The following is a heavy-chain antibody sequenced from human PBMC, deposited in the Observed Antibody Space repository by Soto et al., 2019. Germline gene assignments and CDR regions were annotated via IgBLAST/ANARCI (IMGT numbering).Heavy chain of an antibody. V-gene: IGHV3-72*01. J-gene: IGHJ3*02. CDR2: TRNKANSYTT. Sequence: GGSLRLSCAASGFTFSDHYMDWVRQAPGKGLEWVGRTRNKANSYTTEYAASVKGRFTISRDDSKNSLYLQMNSLKTEDTAVYYCSRARPPYRDAFDIWGQGTMVTVSS. CDR1: GFTFSDHY. CDR3: SRARPPYRDAFDI. D-gene: IGHD2-2*01.